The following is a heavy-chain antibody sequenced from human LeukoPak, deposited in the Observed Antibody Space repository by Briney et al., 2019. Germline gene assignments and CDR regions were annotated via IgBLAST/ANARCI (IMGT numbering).Heavy chain of an antibody. D-gene: IGHD5-24*01. CDR2: FDPGDGKI. CDR3: AAGEWEQLLDY. J-gene: IGHJ4*02. V-gene: IGHV1-24*01. CDR1: GHTLTELS. Sequence: ASVKVSCKVSGHTLTELSLHWVRQAPGKGLEWMGGFDPGDGKIIYAQKFQGRVTMTEDTSTETAYMEFNSLRSEDTAVYYCAAGEWEQLLDYWGQGTLVTASS.